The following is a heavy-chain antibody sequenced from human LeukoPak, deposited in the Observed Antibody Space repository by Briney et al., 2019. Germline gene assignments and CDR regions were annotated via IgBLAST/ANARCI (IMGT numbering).Heavy chain of an antibody. CDR2: ISGSGDDT. CDR1: GFSFSSYA. V-gene: IGHV3-23*01. Sequence: GGSLRLSCAASGFSFSSYAMSWVRQAPGKGLEWVSSISGSGDDTYYAESVKGRFTISRDNSKNTLFLQMNSLRAEDTAVFYCAKRSGYTTGWFFDFWGQGTLVTVSS. J-gene: IGHJ4*02. D-gene: IGHD6-19*01. CDR3: AKRSGYTTGWFFDF.